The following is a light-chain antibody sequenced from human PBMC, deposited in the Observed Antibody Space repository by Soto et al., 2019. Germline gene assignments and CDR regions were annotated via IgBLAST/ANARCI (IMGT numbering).Light chain of an antibody. V-gene: IGKV2-28*01. CDR2: LGS. CDR1: QILLHSNGYNY. CDR3: MQALQTPIT. J-gene: IGKJ5*01. Sequence: DIVMTQSPLSLPVTPGEPASISCRPGQILLHSNGYNYLDWYLQKPGQSPQLLIYLGSNRASGVPDRFSGSGSGTDFTLKISRVEAEDVGVYYCMQALQTPITFGQGTRLEIK.